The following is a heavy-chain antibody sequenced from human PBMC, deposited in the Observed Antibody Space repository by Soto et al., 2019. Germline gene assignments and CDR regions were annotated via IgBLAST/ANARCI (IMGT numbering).Heavy chain of an antibody. CDR1: GYTFTSYA. J-gene: IGHJ6*02. D-gene: IGHD2-2*01. CDR3: ARGIVVAQRSYYYYGMDV. V-gene: IGHV1-3*01. Sequence: ASVKVSCKASGYTFTSYAMHWVRQAPGQRLEWMGWINAGNGNTKYSQKFQGRVTITRDTSASTAYMELSSLRSEDTAVYYCARGIVVAQRSYYYYGMDVWGQGTTVTVSS. CDR2: INAGNGNT.